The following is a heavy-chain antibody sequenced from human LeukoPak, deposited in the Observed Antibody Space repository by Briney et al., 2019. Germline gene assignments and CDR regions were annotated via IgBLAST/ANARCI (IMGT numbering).Heavy chain of an antibody. CDR1: GYSISSGYY. J-gene: IGHJ3*02. V-gene: IGHV4-4*07. D-gene: IGHD2-2*01. Sequence: SETLSLTCTVSGYSISSGYYWGWIRQPAGKGLEWIGRIYTSGSTNYNPSLKSRVTMSVDTSKNQFSLKLSSVTAADTAVYYCARVGYCSSTSCYVGGAFDIWGQGTMVTVSS. CDR3: ARVGYCSSTSCYVGGAFDI. CDR2: IYTSGST.